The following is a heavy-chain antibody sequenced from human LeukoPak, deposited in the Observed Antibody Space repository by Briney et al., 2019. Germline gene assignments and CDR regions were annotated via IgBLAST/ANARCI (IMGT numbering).Heavy chain of an antibody. Sequence: GGSLRLSCATSGFTFSNAWMDWVRQAPGKGLEWVGRIRSNSDGGTIDYAAPVKGRFALSRDDSKNTLYLQMNSLQTEDTAVYYCATDFYDTTWGQGTLVTVSS. V-gene: IGHV3-15*07. J-gene: IGHJ5*02. CDR2: IRSNSDGGTI. CDR1: GFTFSNAW. CDR3: ATDFYDTT. D-gene: IGHD3-22*01.